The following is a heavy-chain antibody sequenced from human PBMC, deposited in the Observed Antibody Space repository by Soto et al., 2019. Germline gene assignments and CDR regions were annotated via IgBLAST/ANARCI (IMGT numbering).Heavy chain of an antibody. Sequence: GASVKVSCKASGGTFSSYTISWVRQAPGQGLEWMGRIIPILGIANYAQKFQGRVTITADKSTSTAYMELSSLRSEDTAVYYCARDNNIRYYYGSGSYYNPWGQGTLVTVSS. D-gene: IGHD3-10*01. CDR2: IIPILGIA. J-gene: IGHJ5*02. CDR1: GGTFSSYT. CDR3: ARDNNIRYYYGSGSYYNP. V-gene: IGHV1-69*04.